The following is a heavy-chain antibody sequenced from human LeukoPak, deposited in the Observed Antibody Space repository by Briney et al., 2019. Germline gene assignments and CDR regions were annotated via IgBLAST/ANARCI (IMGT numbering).Heavy chain of an antibody. CDR1: GFTFSSYA. J-gene: IGHJ4*02. CDR3: ARGGYYGSGSFGDY. CDR2: ISYDGSNK. Sequence: PGRSLRLSCAASGFTFSSYAMHWVRQAPGKGLEWVAVISYDGSNKYYADSVKGRFTISRDNAKNSLYLQMNSLRAEDTAVYYCARGGYYGSGSFGDYWGQGTLVTVSS. D-gene: IGHD3-10*01. V-gene: IGHV3-30*07.